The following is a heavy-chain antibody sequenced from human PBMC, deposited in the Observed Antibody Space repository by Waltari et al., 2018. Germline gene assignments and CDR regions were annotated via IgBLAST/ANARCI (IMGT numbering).Heavy chain of an antibody. CDR2: IYYSGST. CDR1: GGPISSRRYY. Sequence: QLQLQESGPGLVKPSETLSLTCTVSGGPISSRRYYRGWIRQPPGKGLEWSGSIYYSGSTYYNPSLKSRVTISVDTSKNQFSLKLSSVTAADTAVYYCARRSLRYNFDYWGQGTLVTVSS. J-gene: IGHJ4*02. V-gene: IGHV4-39*01. D-gene: IGHD3-16*01. CDR3: ARRSLRYNFDY.